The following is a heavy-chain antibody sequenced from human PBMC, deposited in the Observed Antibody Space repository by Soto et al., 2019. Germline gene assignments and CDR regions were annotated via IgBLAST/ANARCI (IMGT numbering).Heavy chain of an antibody. J-gene: IGHJ5*02. Sequence: SETLSLTCTVSGGSISSYYWSWIRQPPGKGLEWIGYIYYSGSTNYNPSLKSRVTISVDTSKNQFSLKLSSVTAADTAVYYCARDLGHQYYYGSGSYRWFDPWGQGTLVTVSS. CDR1: GGSISSYY. V-gene: IGHV4-59*01. D-gene: IGHD3-10*01. CDR2: IYYSGST. CDR3: ARDLGHQYYYGSGSYRWFDP.